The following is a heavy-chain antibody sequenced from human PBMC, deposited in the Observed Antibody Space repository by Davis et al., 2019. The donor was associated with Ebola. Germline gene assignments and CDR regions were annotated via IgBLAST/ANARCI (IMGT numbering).Heavy chain of an antibody. D-gene: IGHD3-10*02. V-gene: IGHV3-23*01. CDR2: VGGSGGSA. CDR1: GFTFSSYW. Sequence: GESLKISCAASGFTFSSYWMSWVRQAPGKGLEWVSGVGGSGGSAHYADSVRGRFTISRDNSKNTLHLQMNSLRGEDTAVYYCAKDNVFYDMDVWGQGTTVTVSS. J-gene: IGHJ6*02. CDR3: AKDNVFYDMDV.